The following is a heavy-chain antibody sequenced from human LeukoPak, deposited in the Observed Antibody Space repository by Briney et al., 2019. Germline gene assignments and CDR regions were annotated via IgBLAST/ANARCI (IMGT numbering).Heavy chain of an antibody. J-gene: IGHJ4*02. Sequence: SETLSLTCTVSGGSISSYYWSWIRQPPGKGLEYIGYVHYSGSPDYNPSLKSRVIISVDTSKNRFSLKLTSVAAADTAVYYCARLRWALYYFDYWGQGILVTVSS. CDR1: GGSISSYY. D-gene: IGHD3-16*01. V-gene: IGHV4-59*08. CDR3: ARLRWALYYFDY. CDR2: VHYSGSP.